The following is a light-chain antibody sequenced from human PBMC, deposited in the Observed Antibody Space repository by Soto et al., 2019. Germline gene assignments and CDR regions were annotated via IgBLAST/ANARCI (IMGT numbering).Light chain of an antibody. CDR1: SSDVGGYNY. V-gene: IGLV2-8*01. CDR3: SSYGGSNNLV. Sequence: QSALTQPPSASGSPGQSVTISCTGTSSDVGGYNYVSWYQQHPGKAPKLMIYEVSKRPSGVPERFSGSKSGNPASLTVSGLQAEDEADYYSSSYGGSNNLVFGGGTQLTVL. J-gene: IGLJ2*01. CDR2: EVS.